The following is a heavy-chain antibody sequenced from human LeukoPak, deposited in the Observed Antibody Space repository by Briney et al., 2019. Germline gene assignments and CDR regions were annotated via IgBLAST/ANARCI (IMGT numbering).Heavy chain of an antibody. V-gene: IGHV4-4*02. D-gene: IGHD3-16*01. CDR3: ARDLAMITFGGGAFDI. J-gene: IGHJ3*02. Sequence: SETLSLTCAVSGVSISSSNWWSWVRQPPGKGLEWIGEIYHSGTTNYNPSFKSRVTMSLDNSKNQFSLKLTSVTAADTAVYYCARDLAMITFGGGAFDIWGQGTMVTVSS. CDR1: GVSISSSNW. CDR2: IYHSGTT.